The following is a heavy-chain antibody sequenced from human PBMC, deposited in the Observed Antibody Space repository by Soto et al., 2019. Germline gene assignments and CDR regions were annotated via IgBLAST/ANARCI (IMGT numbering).Heavy chain of an antibody. Sequence: EALSLTCSVSGYSVTSSDYYWAWIRQPPGKGLEWIGSMFYSGLTYYNPSLKSRVTLSVDTSKNQFSVRLNSVTAADTAVYYCAPLSLSVSGHYGIHGCGRRNTVTVCS. D-gene: IGHD3-3*01. CDR3: APLSLSVSGHYGIHG. CDR1: GYSVTSSDYY. J-gene: IGHJ6*02. CDR2: MFYSGLT. V-gene: IGHV4-39*01.